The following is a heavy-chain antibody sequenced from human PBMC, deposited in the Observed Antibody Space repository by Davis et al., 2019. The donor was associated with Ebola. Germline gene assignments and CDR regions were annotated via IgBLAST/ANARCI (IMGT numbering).Heavy chain of an antibody. CDR1: GFTVSSNY. D-gene: IGHD5-18*01. CDR3: ANRGYSYGFGYYYYGMDV. V-gene: IGHV3-53*01. Sequence: GESLKISCAASGFTVSSNYMSWVRQAPGKGLEWVSVIYSGGSTYYADSVKGRFTTTRDNAKNSLYLQMNSLRVEDTAVYYCANRGYSYGFGYYYYGMDVWGQGTTVTVSS. J-gene: IGHJ6*02. CDR2: IYSGGST.